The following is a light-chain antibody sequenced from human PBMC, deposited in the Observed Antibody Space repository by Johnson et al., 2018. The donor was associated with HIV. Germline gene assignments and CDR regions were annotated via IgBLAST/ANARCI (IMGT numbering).Light chain of an antibody. J-gene: IGLJ1*01. V-gene: IGLV1-51*02. CDR2: EDN. Sequence: QSVLTQPPSMSAAPGQKVTISCSGSSSNIGKNYVSWYQHLPGTAPKLLIYEDNKRPSGIPDRFSGSKSGTSATLGITGIQTGDEADYYCGTWDSSLRVGFFGTGTKVTVL. CDR3: GTWDSSLRVGF. CDR1: SSNIGKNY.